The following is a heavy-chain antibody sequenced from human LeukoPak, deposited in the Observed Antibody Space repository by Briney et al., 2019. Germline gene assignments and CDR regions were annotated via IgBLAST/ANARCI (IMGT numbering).Heavy chain of an antibody. J-gene: IGHJ4*02. V-gene: IGHV5-51*01. CDR3: ARQWPNDYVWGSYRYTGYFDY. D-gene: IGHD3-16*02. CDR1: GYSFTSYW. CDR2: IYPGDSDT. Sequence: GESLKISCKGSGYSFTSYWIGWVRQMPGKGLEWMGIIYPGDSDTRYSPSFQGQVTISADKSISTAYLQWSSLKASDTAMYCCARQWPNDYVWGSYRYTGYFDYWGQGTLVTVSS.